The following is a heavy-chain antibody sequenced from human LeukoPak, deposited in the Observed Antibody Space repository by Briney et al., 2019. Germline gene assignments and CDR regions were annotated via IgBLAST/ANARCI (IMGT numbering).Heavy chain of an antibody. Sequence: SQTLSLTCAISGDTVSSNTAAWNWIRQSPSRGLEWLGRTYYRSKWNNDHAVSVQNRITINPDTSKNQFPLQLKSATPEDTAVYYCKRHRSTSTDYSGMDVGAQGPTVTVSS. CDR2: TYYRSKWNN. CDR3: KRHRSTSTDYSGMDV. D-gene: IGHD6-6*01. J-gene: IGHJ6*02. CDR1: GDTVSSNTAA. V-gene: IGHV6-1*01.